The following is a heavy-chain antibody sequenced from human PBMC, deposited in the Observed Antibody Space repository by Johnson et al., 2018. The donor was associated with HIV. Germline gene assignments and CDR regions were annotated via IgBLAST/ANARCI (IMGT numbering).Heavy chain of an antibody. V-gene: IGHV3-30*02. J-gene: IGHJ3*02. CDR3: ARGFLTGTPSDAFDI. CDR1: GFPFTNAW. CDR2: IRYDGNNK. D-gene: IGHD1-1*01. Sequence: QVQLVESGGGLVQPGESLRLSCAASGFPFTNAWMSWVRQAPGKGLEWVAFIRYDGNNKYYADSVKGRFTISRDNSKNTLYLQMNSLRAEDTAVYYCARGFLTGTPSDAFDIWGQGTMVTVSS.